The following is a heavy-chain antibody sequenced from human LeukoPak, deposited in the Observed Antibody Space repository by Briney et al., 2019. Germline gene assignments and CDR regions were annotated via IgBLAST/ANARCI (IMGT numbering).Heavy chain of an antibody. V-gene: IGHV3-48*03. J-gene: IGHJ4*02. CDR3: ARDYCSGGSCYYAY. CDR1: GFTFSNYE. CDR2: ISSSGSTI. D-gene: IGHD2-15*01. Sequence: GGSLRLSCSASGFTFSNYEMNWVRQAPGKGLEWISYISSSGSTILYADSVKGRFTISRDNAENSLYLQMNSLRAEDTAVYYCARDYCSGGSCYYAYWGQGTLVTVSS.